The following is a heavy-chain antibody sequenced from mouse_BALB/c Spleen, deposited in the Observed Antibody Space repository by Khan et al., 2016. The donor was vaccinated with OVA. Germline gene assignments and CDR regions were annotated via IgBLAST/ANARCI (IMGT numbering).Heavy chain of an antibody. CDR2: IYPGTDNT. CDR1: GYIFTSYW. V-gene: IGHV1-76*01. CDR3: AREEALYYFDD. D-gene: IGHD3-2*02. Sequence: QVQLKQSGAELVRPGASVKLSCKTSGYIFTSYWIHWVKQRSGQGLEWFARIYPGTDNTYYNEKLKDKVTLTADKSSSTVYMQLSSLKSEDSVVYFCAREEALYYFDDWGQGTTLTVSS. J-gene: IGHJ2*01.